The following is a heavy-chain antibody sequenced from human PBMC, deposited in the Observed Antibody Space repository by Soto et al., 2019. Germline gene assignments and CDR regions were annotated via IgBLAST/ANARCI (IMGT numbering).Heavy chain of an antibody. CDR1: GFTFSSYA. D-gene: IGHD6-13*01. Sequence: GGSLRLSCAASGFTFSSYAMSWVRQAPGKGLEWVSAISGSGGSTYYADSVKGRFTISRDNSKNTLYLQMNSLRAEDTAVYYCAKDLSYSSSWYPHANWFDPWGQGTLVTVSS. J-gene: IGHJ5*02. CDR3: AKDLSYSSSWYPHANWFDP. CDR2: ISGSGGST. V-gene: IGHV3-23*01.